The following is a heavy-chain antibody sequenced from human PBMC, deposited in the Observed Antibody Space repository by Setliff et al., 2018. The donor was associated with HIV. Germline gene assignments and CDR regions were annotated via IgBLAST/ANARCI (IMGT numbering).Heavy chain of an antibody. CDR2: ISSSGSTI. V-gene: IGHV3-48*03. Sequence: PGGSLRLSCAASGFTFSSYEMNWVRQAPGKGLEWVSYISSSGSTIYYADSVKGRFTISRDNARNSLVLQMNSLRADDTAVYYCARVRPLGYCSTGACPPDYWGQGTLVTVSS. CDR3: ARVRPLGYCSTGACPPDY. CDR1: GFTFSSYE. D-gene: IGHD2-8*01. J-gene: IGHJ4*02.